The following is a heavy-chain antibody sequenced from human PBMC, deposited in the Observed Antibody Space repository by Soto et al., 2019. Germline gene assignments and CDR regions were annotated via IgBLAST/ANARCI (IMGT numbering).Heavy chain of an antibody. D-gene: IGHD6-13*01. CDR1: GGAFSIYG. V-gene: IGHV1-69*13. CDR2: IIPIFGTA. Sequence: GASVKVSCKASGGAFSIYGISWVRQAPGQGLEWMGGIIPIFGTANYAQKFQGRVTITADESTSTAYMELSSLRSEDTAVYYCARDWAAAGPFAYWGQGTLVTVSS. J-gene: IGHJ4*02. CDR3: ARDWAAAGPFAY.